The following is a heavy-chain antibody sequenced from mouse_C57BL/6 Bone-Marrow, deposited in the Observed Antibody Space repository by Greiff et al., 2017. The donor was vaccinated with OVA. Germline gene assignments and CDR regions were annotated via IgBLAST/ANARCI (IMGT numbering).Heavy chain of an antibody. CDR1: GYTFTSYW. D-gene: IGHD1-1*01. CDR2: IDPNSGGT. J-gene: IGHJ1*03. V-gene: IGHV1-72*01. CDR3: AKCGGSSSSLYWYFDV. Sequence: VQLQQPGAELVKPGASVKLSCKASGYTFTSYWMHWVKQRPGRGLEWIGRIDPNSGGTKYNEKFKSKATLTVDKPSSTAYMQLSSLTSADSAVYYCAKCGGSSSSLYWYFDVWGTGTTVTVSS.